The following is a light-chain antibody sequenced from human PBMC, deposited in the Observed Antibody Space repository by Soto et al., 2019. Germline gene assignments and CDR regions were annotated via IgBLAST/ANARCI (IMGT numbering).Light chain of an antibody. Sequence: EIVLTQSPGTLSVSQGEGASLSCRASQTVGKNYLAWYQQRPGQAPRLLIHGASSRATGIPDRFSGSGSGTEFTLTIGRLEPEDFAVYYCQQYGSSTWTFGQGTKVDI. CDR1: QTVGKNY. CDR2: GAS. J-gene: IGKJ1*01. V-gene: IGKV3-20*01. CDR3: QQYGSSTWT.